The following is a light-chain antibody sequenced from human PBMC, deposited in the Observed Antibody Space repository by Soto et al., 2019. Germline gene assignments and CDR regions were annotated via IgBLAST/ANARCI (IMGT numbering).Light chain of an antibody. J-gene: IGKJ4*01. Sequence: DIQMTQSPSSLSASVGDRVTITCRASQSIGSWLAWYQQKPGKAPKLLIYDASSLESGVPSRFSGSGSGTEFTLTISSLQPDDFATYYCQQYNSYSSLTFGGGTKVDI. CDR1: QSIGSW. V-gene: IGKV1-5*01. CDR2: DAS. CDR3: QQYNSYSSLT.